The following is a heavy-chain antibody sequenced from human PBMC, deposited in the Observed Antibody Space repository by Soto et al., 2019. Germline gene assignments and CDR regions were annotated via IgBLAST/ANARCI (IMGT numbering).Heavy chain of an antibody. J-gene: IGHJ6*02. CDR1: GGSISSYY. D-gene: IGHD6-13*01. Sequence: SETLSLTCTVSGGSISSYYWSWIRQPPGKGLEWIGYIYYSGSTNYNPSLKSRVTISVDTSMNQFSLKLTSVTAADTAVYYCGRAHRDLQQLVHYYYSMDVWGQGTTVTVSS. V-gene: IGHV4-59*08. CDR3: GRAHRDLQQLVHYYYSMDV. CDR2: IYYSGST.